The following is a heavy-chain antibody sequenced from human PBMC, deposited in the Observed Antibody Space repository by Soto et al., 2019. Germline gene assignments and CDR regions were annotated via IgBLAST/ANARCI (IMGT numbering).Heavy chain of an antibody. CDR2: INHSGST. D-gene: IGHD1-26*01. J-gene: IGHJ4*02. Sequence: QVQLQQWGAGLLKPSETLSLTCAVYGGSFSGYYWSWIRQPPGKGLEWIGEINHSGSTNYNPSLKSRVTISVETSKNQFALKLSSVTAADTAVYYCARLRRGSYFRRHCFDYWGQGTLVTVSS. CDR1: GGSFSGYY. CDR3: ARLRRGSYFRRHCFDY. V-gene: IGHV4-34*01.